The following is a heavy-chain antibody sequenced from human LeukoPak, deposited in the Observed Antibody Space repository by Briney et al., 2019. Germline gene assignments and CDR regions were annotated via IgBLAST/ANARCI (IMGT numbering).Heavy chain of an antibody. CDR1: GFTFSRYW. Sequence: GGSLRLSCAASGFTFSRYWMNWVGQAPGKGLVWVSRINSDGSSTNYTDSVKGRFTISRDNAKNTLYLQMNSLRAEDTAVYYCARVGLYSSGWSAWGQGTLVTVSS. V-gene: IGHV3-74*01. D-gene: IGHD6-19*01. CDR3: ARVGLYSSGWSA. J-gene: IGHJ4*02. CDR2: INSDGSST.